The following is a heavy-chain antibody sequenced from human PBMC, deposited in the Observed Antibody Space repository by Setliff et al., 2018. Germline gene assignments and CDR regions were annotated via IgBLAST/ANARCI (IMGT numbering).Heavy chain of an antibody. D-gene: IGHD1-1*01. CDR1: GGTFSSYA. V-gene: IGHV1-69*06. J-gene: IGHJ6*03. CDR2: IIPIFGTA. Sequence: ASVKVSCKASGGTFSSYAISWVRQAPGQGLEWMGGIIPIFGTANYAEKFQGRISITADTSTDTAYMELSSLRSEDTAMYYCARAIPPEVPTGPYYMDVWGKGTTVTVSS. CDR3: ARAIPPEVPTGPYYMDV.